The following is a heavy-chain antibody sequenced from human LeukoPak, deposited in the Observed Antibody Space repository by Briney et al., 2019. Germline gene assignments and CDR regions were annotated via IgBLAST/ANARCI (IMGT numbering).Heavy chain of an antibody. CDR2: IIPILVIA. V-gene: IGHV1-69*04. J-gene: IGHJ6*02. D-gene: IGHD6-13*01. CDR3: ARGYSSSWYEPPLGMDV. CDR1: GGTFSSYA. Sequence: SVKVSCKASGGTFSSYAISWVRQAPGQGVEWMGRIIPILVIANYAQKFQGRGTSTAGKSTSTADMEMCSLRSEDTAAYYRARGYSSSWYEPPLGMDVWGQGTTVTVSS.